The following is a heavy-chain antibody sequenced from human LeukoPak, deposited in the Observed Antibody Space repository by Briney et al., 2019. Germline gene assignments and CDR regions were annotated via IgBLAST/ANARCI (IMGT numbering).Heavy chain of an antibody. V-gene: IGHV3-11*01. Sequence: GGFLRLSCAASGFTFSDYYMSWIRQAPGAGLEWVSYISSSGSTIYYADSVKGRFTISRDNAKNSLYLQMNSLRAEDTAVYYCARDRITTVTTWALEYYYYGMDVWGQGTTVTVSS. D-gene: IGHD4-17*01. J-gene: IGHJ6*02. CDR3: ARDRITTVTTWALEYYYYGMDV. CDR2: ISSSGSTI. CDR1: GFTFSDYY.